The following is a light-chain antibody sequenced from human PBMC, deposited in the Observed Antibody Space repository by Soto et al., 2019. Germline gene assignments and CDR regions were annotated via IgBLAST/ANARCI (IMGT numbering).Light chain of an antibody. CDR2: SNN. J-gene: IGLJ1*01. Sequence: QSVLTQPPSASGTPGQRVTISCSGSSSNIGSNTVNWYQQLPGTAPKLLIYSNNQRPSGVPDRFSGSKSGTSASLAISGLQSEDEDDYYCGAWDDSLNALDVFGTGTKLTVL. V-gene: IGLV1-44*01. CDR1: SSNIGSNT. CDR3: GAWDDSLNALDV.